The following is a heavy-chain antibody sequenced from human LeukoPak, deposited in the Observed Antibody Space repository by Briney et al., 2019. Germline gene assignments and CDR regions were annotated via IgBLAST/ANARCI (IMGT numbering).Heavy chain of an antibody. CDR3: AREGYCSSPSCYVDY. CDR2: IWYDGSNK. Sequence: GRSLRLSCAASGFTFSSYGMQWVRQAPGKGLEWVAVIWYDGSNKYYADSVKGRFTISRDNSKNTLYLQMNSLRAEDTAVYYCAREGYCSSPSCYVDYWGQGTLVTVSS. J-gene: IGHJ4*02. D-gene: IGHD2-2*01. V-gene: IGHV3-33*01. CDR1: GFTFSSYG.